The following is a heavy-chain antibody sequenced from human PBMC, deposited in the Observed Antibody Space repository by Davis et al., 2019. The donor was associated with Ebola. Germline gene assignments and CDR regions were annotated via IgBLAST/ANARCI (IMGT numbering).Heavy chain of an antibody. D-gene: IGHD1-14*01. CDR2: IYSGGST. Sequence: PGGSLRLSCAASGFTFSNAWMSWVRQAPGKGLEWVSVIYSGGSTYYADSVKGRFTISRDNSKNTLYLQMNSLRAEDTAVYYCASEGTGRGFDYWGQGTLVTVSS. J-gene: IGHJ4*02. V-gene: IGHV3-53*01. CDR1: GFTFSNAW. CDR3: ASEGTGRGFDY.